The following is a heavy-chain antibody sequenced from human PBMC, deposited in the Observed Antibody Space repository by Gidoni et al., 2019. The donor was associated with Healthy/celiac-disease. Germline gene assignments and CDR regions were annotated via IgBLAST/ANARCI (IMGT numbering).Heavy chain of an antibody. CDR2: INHSGST. CDR3: ASRGYSPTPDY. D-gene: IGHD5-18*01. CDR1: GGSFSGYY. Sequence: QVQLQQWGAGLLKPSETLSLTCAAYGGSFSGYYWSWIRQPPGQGLEWFGEINHSGSTNYNPSLKSRVTISVDTSKNQFSLKLSSVTAADTAVYYCASRGYSPTPDYWGQGTLVTVSS. V-gene: IGHV4-34*01. J-gene: IGHJ4*02.